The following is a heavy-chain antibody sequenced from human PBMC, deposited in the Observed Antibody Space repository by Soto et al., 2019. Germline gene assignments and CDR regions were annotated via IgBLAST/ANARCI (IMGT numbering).Heavy chain of an antibody. V-gene: IGHV3-30-3*01. CDR1: GFTFSSYA. CDR2: ISYDGSNK. J-gene: IGHJ3*02. CDR3: ARVRIVGATRGPLDI. D-gene: IGHD1-26*01. Sequence: GGSLRLSCAASGFTFSSYAMHWVRQAPGKGLEWVAVISYDGSNKYYADSVKGRFTISRDNSKNTLYLQMNSLRAEDTAVYYCARVRIVGATRGPLDIWGQGTMVTVSS.